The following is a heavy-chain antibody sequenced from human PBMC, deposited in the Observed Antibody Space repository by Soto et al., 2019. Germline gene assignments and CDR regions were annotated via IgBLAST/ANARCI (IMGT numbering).Heavy chain of an antibody. V-gene: IGHV1-18*01. Sequence: VKVSCKASGYTFTSYGISWVRQAPGQGLEWMGWISAYNGNTNYAQKLQGRVTMTTDTSTSTAYMELRSLRSDDTAVYYCARAPPGYCSGGSCSGGNWFDPWGQGTLVTVSS. CDR2: ISAYNGNT. J-gene: IGHJ5*02. CDR1: GYTFTSYG. CDR3: ARAPPGYCSGGSCSGGNWFDP. D-gene: IGHD2-15*01.